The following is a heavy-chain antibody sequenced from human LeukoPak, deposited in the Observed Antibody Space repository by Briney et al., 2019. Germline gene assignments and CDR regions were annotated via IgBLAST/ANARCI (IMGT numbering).Heavy chain of an antibody. CDR2: IYSGGST. D-gene: IGHD3-10*01. J-gene: IGHJ6*02. V-gene: IGHV3-66*01. CDR1: GFTVSSNY. Sequence: GSLRLSCVVSGFTVSSNYMSWVRQAPGKGLEWVSVIYSGGSTYYADSVKGRFAISRDNSKNTLYLQMNSLRAEDTAVYYCGRASGDYYYGMDVWGQGTTVTVSS. CDR3: GRASGDYYYGMDV.